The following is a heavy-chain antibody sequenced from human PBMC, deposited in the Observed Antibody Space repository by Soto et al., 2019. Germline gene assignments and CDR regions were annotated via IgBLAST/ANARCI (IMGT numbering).Heavy chain of an antibody. D-gene: IGHD3-9*01. J-gene: IGHJ5*02. V-gene: IGHV4-31*02. CDR3: ARDVSDTGYSYWFDP. CDR2: IKYSGTT. CDR1: GSPGRSGFYY. Sequence: AXETLSLTKTGSGSPGRSGFYYLSLIRQVPGRGLEWIGYIKYSGTTHYSPSLKSRVNISFDKSKNQVFLNLRFVTGADTAVYFCARDVSDTGYSYWFDPWGQGILVTVSS.